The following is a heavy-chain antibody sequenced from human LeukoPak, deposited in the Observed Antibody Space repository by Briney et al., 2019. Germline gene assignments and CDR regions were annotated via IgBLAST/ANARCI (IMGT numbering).Heavy chain of an antibody. J-gene: IGHJ4*02. D-gene: IGHD3-10*01. Sequence: GGSLRLSCAASEFTFSSYWMSWVRQAPGKGLEWVASIKQDGSEKYYVDSVKGRVTISRDNSKNTLYLQMNSLRAEDTAVYYCAKLDYYGNYWGQGTLVTVSS. V-gene: IGHV3-7*03. CDR2: IKQDGSEK. CDR1: EFTFSSYW. CDR3: AKLDYYGNY.